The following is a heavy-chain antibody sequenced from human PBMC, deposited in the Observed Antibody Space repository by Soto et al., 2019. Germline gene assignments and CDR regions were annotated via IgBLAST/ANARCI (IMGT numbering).Heavy chain of an antibody. Sequence: GRFTISRDNAKNLLYLQMNSLRVEDTAVYYCARGRSDDYFDYWGQGTLVTVSS. CDR3: ARGRSDDYFDY. D-gene: IGHD2-15*01. J-gene: IGHJ4*02. V-gene: IGHV3-21*06.